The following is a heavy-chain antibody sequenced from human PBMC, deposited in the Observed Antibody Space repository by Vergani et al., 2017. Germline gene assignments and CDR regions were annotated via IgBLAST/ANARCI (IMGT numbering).Heavy chain of an antibody. Sequence: QVQLVQSGAEVKKPGASVKVSCKASGYTFTGYYMHWVRQAPGQGLEWMGWINPNSGGTNYAQKFQGRVTMTRDTSISTAYMELSRLRSDDTAVYYCARESSVFGIRGWFDPWGQGTLVTVSS. D-gene: IGHD1-14*01. CDR2: INPNSGGT. CDR1: GYTFTGYY. V-gene: IGHV1-2*02. J-gene: IGHJ5*02. CDR3: ARESSVFGIRGWFDP.